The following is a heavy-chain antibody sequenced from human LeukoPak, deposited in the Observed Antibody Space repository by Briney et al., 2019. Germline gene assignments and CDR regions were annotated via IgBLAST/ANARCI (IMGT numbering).Heavy chain of an antibody. D-gene: IGHD5-12*01. CDR2: INPNSGGT. CDR3: ARDYRGYSGYENYYYYGMDV. J-gene: IGHJ6*02. V-gene: IGHV1-2*02. Sequence: GASVKVSCKASGYTFTGYYMHWVRQAPGQGLEWMGWINPNSGGTNYAQKFQGRVTMTRDTSISTAYMELSRLRSDDTAVYYCARDYRGYSGYENYYYYGMDVWGQGTTVTVSS. CDR1: GYTFTGYY.